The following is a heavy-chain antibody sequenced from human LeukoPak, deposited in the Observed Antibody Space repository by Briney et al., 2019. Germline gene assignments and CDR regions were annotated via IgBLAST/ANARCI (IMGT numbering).Heavy chain of an antibody. V-gene: IGHV4-59*08. D-gene: IGHD6-13*01. J-gene: IGHJ4*02. CDR2: IYYNGGT. CDR1: GGXISNYH. CDR3: ARQGRYMAAADTPNFDY. Sequence: SETLSLTCTVSGGXISNYHWSWIRQPPGKGLEWIGSIYYNGGTNYNPSLKSRVTISVDTSKNQFSLNLNSVTAADTAVYYCARQGRYMAAADTPNFDYWGQGTLVTVSS.